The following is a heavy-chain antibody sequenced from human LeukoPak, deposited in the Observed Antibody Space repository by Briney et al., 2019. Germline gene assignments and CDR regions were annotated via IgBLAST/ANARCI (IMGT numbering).Heavy chain of an antibody. J-gene: IGHJ4*02. D-gene: IGHD3-16*02. CDR1: GFTFRHYG. V-gene: IGHV3-30*02. CDR2: IRYDESNR. CDR3: ARIWGSYRYFDY. Sequence: GGSLRLSCAASGFTFRHYGMHWVRRAPGKGLEWVAFIRYDESNRYYADSVKGRFTVSRDNSKHTLYLEMNSLRAEDTAVYFCARIWGSYRYFDYWGQGTLVTVSS.